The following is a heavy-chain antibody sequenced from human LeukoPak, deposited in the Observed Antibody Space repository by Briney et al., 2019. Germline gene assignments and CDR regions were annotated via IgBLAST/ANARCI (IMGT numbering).Heavy chain of an antibody. D-gene: IGHD3-22*01. CDR1: GFTLSSYS. CDR2: ISSSSSTI. J-gene: IGHJ3*02. CDR3: ARDAPYYYDSSGYFQTHAFDI. V-gene: IGHV3-48*02. Sequence: GGSLRLSCAASGFTLSSYSMNWVRQAPGKGLEWVSYISSSSSTIYYADSVKGRITISRDNAKNSLYLQMNSLRDEDTAVYYCARDAPYYYDSSGYFQTHAFDIWGQGTMVTVSS.